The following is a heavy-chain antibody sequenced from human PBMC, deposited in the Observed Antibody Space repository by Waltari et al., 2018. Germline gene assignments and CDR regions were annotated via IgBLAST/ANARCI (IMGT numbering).Heavy chain of an antibody. D-gene: IGHD4-17*01. CDR1: GFTVSSNY. CDR3: AFYGDYPLGYYYYGMDV. CDR2: IYSGGST. J-gene: IGHJ6*02. V-gene: IGHV3-66*02. Sequence: EVQLVESGGGLVQPGGSLRLSCAASGFTVSSNYMRWVRQAPGKGLEWVSVIYSGGSTYYADSVKGRFTISRDNSKNTLYLQMNSLRAEDTAVYYCAFYGDYPLGYYYYGMDVWGQGTTVTVSS.